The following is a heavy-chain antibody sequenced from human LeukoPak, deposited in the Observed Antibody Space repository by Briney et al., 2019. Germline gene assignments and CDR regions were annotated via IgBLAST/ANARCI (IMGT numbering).Heavy chain of an antibody. J-gene: IGHJ4*02. CDR2: INPNSGAT. CDR1: GYNFPASY. CDR3: ARDRDGLFAE. V-gene: IGHV1-2*06. D-gene: IGHD5-24*01. Sequence: GASVKVSCKASGYNFPASYMHWLRQAPGQGLEWMGRINPNSGATNYVRKFQGRVTMTRDTSSSTAYIELTSLRSDDTAVYYCARDRDGLFAEWGQGTLVTVSS.